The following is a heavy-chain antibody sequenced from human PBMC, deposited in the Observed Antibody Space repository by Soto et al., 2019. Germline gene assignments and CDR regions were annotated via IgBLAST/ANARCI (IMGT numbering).Heavy chain of an antibody. Sequence: ETLSLTCTVSGGSISSSSYYWGWIRQPPGKGLEWIGIIYYSGSTYYNPSLKSRVTISVDTSKNQFSLKLSSVTAADTAVYYCARHVGVVAADYPWGQGTMGTVSS. CDR1: GGSISSSSYY. V-gene: IGHV4-39*01. CDR2: IYYSGST. CDR3: ARHVGVVAADYP. J-gene: IGHJ4*02. D-gene: IGHD2-15*01.